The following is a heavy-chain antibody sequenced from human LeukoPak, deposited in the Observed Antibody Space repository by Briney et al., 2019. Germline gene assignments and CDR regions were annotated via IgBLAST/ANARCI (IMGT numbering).Heavy chain of an antibody. CDR3: ATTNDGGGYQWGDFFDF. J-gene: IGHJ4*02. CDR1: GGTSNSHA. D-gene: IGHD3-22*01. Sequence: ASVKVSCKASGGTSNSHAISWVRQAPGQGLEWMGRIIPNLGTTNRAQNFQDRVTLTADKSTNTAYMELTSLTSDDTAVYYCATTNDGGGYQWGDFFDFWGQGTLVSVSS. V-gene: IGHV1-69*04. CDR2: IIPNLGTT.